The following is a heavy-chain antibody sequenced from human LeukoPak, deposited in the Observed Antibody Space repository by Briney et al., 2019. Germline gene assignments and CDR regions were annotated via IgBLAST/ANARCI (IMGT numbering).Heavy chain of an antibody. CDR2: ISQSGLT. V-gene: IGHV4-4*02. CDR3: ARENGASSPFGF. J-gene: IGHJ4*02. Sequence: SGTLALTCGVSGGSISTTNWWSWIRPSPGQGLEWIGEISQSGLTNYSPSLNSRITMSPDMPKNQLSLNLSSVTAADTAVYYCARENGASSPFGFWGQGTLVTVTP. CDR1: GGSISTTNW. D-gene: IGHD2-8*01.